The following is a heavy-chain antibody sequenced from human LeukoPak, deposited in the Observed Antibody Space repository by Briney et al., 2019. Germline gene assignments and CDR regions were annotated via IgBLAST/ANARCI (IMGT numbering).Heavy chain of an antibody. D-gene: IGHD3-22*01. Sequence: GGSLRLSCAASGFTFSNAWITWVRQAPGKGLEWVGRIKSKTDGGTTDYAAPVTGRFTISRDDSKNTLYLQMNSLKTEDTAVYYCTTDLYYYDSSGTFRADFWGQGTLVTVSS. CDR3: TTDLYYYDSSGTFRADF. V-gene: IGHV3-15*01. J-gene: IGHJ4*02. CDR1: GFTFSNAW. CDR2: IKSKTDGGTT.